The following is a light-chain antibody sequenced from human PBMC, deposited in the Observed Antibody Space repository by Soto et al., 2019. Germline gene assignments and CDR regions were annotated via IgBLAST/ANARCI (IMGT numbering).Light chain of an antibody. J-gene: IGLJ2*01. CDR2: DVS. CDR3: SSFTSSSTLVV. CDR1: SSDVGGYNY. V-gene: IGLV2-14*03. Sequence: QSALTQPASVSGSPGQSITISCTGTSSDVGGYNYVSWYQHHPGKAPKLMIYDVSNRPSGVSNRFSGSKSGNTASLTISGRQAKDEADYYCSSFTSSSTLVVFGGGTKLTVL.